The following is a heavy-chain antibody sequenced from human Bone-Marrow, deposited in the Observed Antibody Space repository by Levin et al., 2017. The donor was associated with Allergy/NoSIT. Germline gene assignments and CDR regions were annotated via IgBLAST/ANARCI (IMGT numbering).Heavy chain of an antibody. CDR3: ARDSGNTTVTTNYYYYGMDV. CDR2: IYYSGST. D-gene: IGHD4-17*01. Sequence: PGGSLRLSCTVSGGSISSYYWSWIRQPPGKGLEWIGYIYYSGSTNYNPSLKSRVTISVDTSKNQFSLKLSSVTAADTAVYYCARDSGNTTVTTNYYYYGMDVWGQGTTVTVSS. CDR1: GGSISSYY. V-gene: IGHV4-59*01. J-gene: IGHJ6*02.